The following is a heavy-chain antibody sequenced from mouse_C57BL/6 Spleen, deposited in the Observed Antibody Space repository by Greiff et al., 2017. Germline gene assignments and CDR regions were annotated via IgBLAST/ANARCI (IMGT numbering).Heavy chain of an antibody. Sequence: EVKLMESGGGLVKPGGSLKLSCAASGFTFSDYGMHWVRQAPEKGLEWVAYISSGSSTIYYADTVKGRFTISRDNAKNTLFLQMTSLRSEDTAMYYCARGVAPPVSGFAYWGQGTLVTVSA. J-gene: IGHJ3*01. CDR1: GFTFSDYG. CDR3: ARGVAPPVSGFAY. V-gene: IGHV5-17*01. CDR2: ISSGSSTI.